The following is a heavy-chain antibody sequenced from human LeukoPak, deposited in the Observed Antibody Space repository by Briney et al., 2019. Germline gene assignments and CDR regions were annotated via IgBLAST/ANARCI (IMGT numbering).Heavy chain of an antibody. J-gene: IGHJ4*01. CDR2: VYSDGST. Sequence: GGSLRLSCAASGFTVSSNYMTWVRQAPGKGLEWVSVVYSDGSTFYTDSVKGRFTISRDNSRNTLFLQMNSLRAEDTAVYYCARVQGGGLPRWYWGHETLVTVSS. V-gene: IGHV3-66*01. CDR3: ARVQGGGLPRWY. D-gene: IGHD2-15*01. CDR1: GFTVSSNY.